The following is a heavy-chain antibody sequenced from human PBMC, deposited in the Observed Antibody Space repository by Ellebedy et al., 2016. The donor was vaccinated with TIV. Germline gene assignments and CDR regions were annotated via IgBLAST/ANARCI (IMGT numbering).Heavy chain of an antibody. CDR3: ARDGSDYGDYLMFDY. CDR1: GYTFTGYY. D-gene: IGHD4-17*01. CDR2: INPNSGGT. Sequence: ASVKVSXKASGYTFTGYYMHWVRQAPGQGLEWMGWINPNSGGTNYAQKFQGRVTMTRDTSISTAYMELSRLRSDDTAVYYCARDGSDYGDYLMFDYWGQGTLVTVSS. V-gene: IGHV1-2*02. J-gene: IGHJ4*02.